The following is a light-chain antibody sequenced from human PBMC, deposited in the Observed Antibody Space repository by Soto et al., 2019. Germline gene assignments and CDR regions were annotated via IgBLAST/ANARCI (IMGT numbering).Light chain of an antibody. CDR1: QSIRSY. CDR2: AAS. Sequence: IQMTQAPSSLSASVGDRVTITCRASQSIRSYLNWYQQKPGKAPKLRIYAASSLQSGVPSRFSGSGSGTDFTLTISSLQPEDFATYYCQQSYSGFTFGPGTKVDIK. J-gene: IGKJ3*01. CDR3: QQSYSGFT. V-gene: IGKV1-39*01.